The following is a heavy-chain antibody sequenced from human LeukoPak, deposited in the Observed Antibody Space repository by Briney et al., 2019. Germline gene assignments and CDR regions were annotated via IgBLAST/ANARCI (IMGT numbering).Heavy chain of an antibody. CDR1: GYTFTGYY. J-gene: IGHJ3*02. Sequence: ASVRVSCKASGYTFTGYYMHWVRQAPGQGLEWMGGINPNSGGTNYAQKVQGRVTMTRDTSISTAYMELSRLRCDDTAVYYCARDLARLVFNDAFDIWGQGTMVTVSS. CDR2: INPNSGGT. D-gene: IGHD5-12*01. V-gene: IGHV1-2*02. CDR3: ARDLARLVFNDAFDI.